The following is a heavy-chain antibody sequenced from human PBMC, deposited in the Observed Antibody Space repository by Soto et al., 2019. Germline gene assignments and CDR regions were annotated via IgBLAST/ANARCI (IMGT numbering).Heavy chain of an antibody. CDR1: GYTFTNYG. J-gene: IGHJ5*01. D-gene: IGHD1-26*01. Sequence: QVQLVQSGTEVKKPGASVKVSCKASGYTFTNYGVNWVRQAPGQGLEWMGWISAHNGNTYYVQKFKGTVTMTTDTSTNTSYLELRSLRSDDTAGYYCARECGPWLESWGQGTLVTISP. CDR3: ARECGPWLES. V-gene: IGHV1-18*01. CDR2: ISAHNGNT.